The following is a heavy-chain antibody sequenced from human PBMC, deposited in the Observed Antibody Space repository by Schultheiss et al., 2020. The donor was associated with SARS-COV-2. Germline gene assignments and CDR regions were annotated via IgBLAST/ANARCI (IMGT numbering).Heavy chain of an antibody. Sequence: ASVKVSCKASGYTFTSYGISWVRQAPGQGLEWMGWISAYNGNTNYAQKLQGRVTMTTDTSTSTAYMELRSLRSEDTAVYYCARGVAAVGYYGMDVWGQGTTVTVSS. D-gene: IGHD6-25*01. CDR3: ARGVAAVGYYGMDV. J-gene: IGHJ6*02. V-gene: IGHV1-18*01. CDR1: GYTFTSYG. CDR2: ISAYNGNT.